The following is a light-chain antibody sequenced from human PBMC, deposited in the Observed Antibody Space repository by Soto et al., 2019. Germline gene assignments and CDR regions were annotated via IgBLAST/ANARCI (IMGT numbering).Light chain of an antibody. CDR1: SSDIGSDKL. CDR2: EAF. CDR3: CSYAGSTTWV. Sequence: QSVLTQPASVSGSPGQSITISCTGTSSDIGSDKLVSWYQQHPGRAPKIIIYEAFKRPSGVSNRFSGSRSGNTASLTISGLRGEDEADYYCCSYAGSTTWVFGGGNKSPS. V-gene: IGLV2-23*01. J-gene: IGLJ3*02.